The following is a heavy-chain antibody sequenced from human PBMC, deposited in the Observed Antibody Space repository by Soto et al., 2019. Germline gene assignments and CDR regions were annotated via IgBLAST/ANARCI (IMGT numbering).Heavy chain of an antibody. CDR2: INPNSGGT. CDR1: GYTFTGYY. CDR3: ASSTMIVVITA. J-gene: IGHJ5*02. Sequence: ASVKVSCKASGYTFTGYYMHWVRQAPGQGLEWMGWINPNSGGTNYAQKFQGWVTMTRDTSISTAYMELSSLRADDTAIYYCASSTMIVVITAWGQGTLVTVSS. V-gene: IGHV1-2*04. D-gene: IGHD3-22*01.